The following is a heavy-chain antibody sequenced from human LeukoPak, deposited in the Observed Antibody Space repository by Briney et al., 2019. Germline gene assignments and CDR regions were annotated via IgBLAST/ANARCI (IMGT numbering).Heavy chain of an antibody. Sequence: GGSLRLSCAASGFTFSSYGMHWVRQAPGKGLEWVAVISYDGSNKYYADSVKGRFTISRDNSKNTLYLQMNSLRAEDTAVYYCAKGYSSGWYVGGMGYWGQGTLVTVSS. CDR1: GFTFSSYG. V-gene: IGHV3-30*18. J-gene: IGHJ4*02. CDR2: ISYDGSNK. CDR3: AKGYSSGWYVGGMGY. D-gene: IGHD6-19*01.